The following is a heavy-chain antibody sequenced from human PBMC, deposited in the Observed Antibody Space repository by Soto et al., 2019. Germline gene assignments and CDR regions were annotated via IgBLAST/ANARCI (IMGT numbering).Heavy chain of an antibody. CDR3: ARGFNSALDI. CDR2: IKQDGSEK. Sequence: GGSLRLSCAATGFIFSSYWMSWVRQAPGKGLEWVANIKQDGSEKYYVDSAKGRFTISRDNAKNSLHLQMNSLRAEDTAVYYCARGFNSALDIWGQGTMVIVSS. V-gene: IGHV3-7*01. CDR1: GFIFSSYW. J-gene: IGHJ3*02.